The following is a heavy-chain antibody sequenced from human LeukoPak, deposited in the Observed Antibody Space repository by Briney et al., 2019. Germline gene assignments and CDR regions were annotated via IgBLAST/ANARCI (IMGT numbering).Heavy chain of an antibody. J-gene: IGHJ4*02. CDR3: ARGYCSSTSCYLESYFDY. CDR2: IYPGDSDT. CDR1: GYSFTSYW. V-gene: IGHV5-51*01. D-gene: IGHD2-2*01. Sequence: GESLKISCKGSGYSFTSYWIGWVRQMPGKGLEWMGIIYPGDSDTRYSPSFQGQVTISADKSISTAYLQWSSLKASDTAMYYCARGYCSSTSCYLESYFDYWGQGTLVTVSS.